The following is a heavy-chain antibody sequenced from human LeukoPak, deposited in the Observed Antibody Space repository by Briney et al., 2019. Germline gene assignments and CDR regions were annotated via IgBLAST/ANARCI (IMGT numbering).Heavy chain of an antibody. CDR1: GFTFSSYS. V-gene: IGHV3-21*01. CDR2: ISSSSSYI. J-gene: IGHJ4*02. D-gene: IGHD3-3*01. Sequence: GGSLRLSCAASGFTFSSYSMNWVRQAPGKGLEWVSSISSSSSYIYYADSVKGRFTISRDNAKNSLYLQMNSLRAEDTAVYYCARASDPFYDFWSGYSEFDHWGQGTLVTVSS. CDR3: ARASDPFYDFWSGYSEFDH.